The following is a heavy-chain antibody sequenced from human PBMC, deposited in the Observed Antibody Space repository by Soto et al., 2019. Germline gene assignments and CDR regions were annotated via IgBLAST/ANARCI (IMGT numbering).Heavy chain of an antibody. J-gene: IGHJ4*02. D-gene: IGHD2-2*02. Sequence: ASVKVSCKASGYTFTSYAMHWVRQAPGQRLEWMGWINAGNGNTKYSQKFQGRVTITRDTSASTAYMGLSSLRSEDTAVYYCAKSATVPDAIAYWGQGTLVTVSS. CDR1: GYTFTSYA. V-gene: IGHV1-3*01. CDR2: INAGNGNT. CDR3: AKSATVPDAIAY.